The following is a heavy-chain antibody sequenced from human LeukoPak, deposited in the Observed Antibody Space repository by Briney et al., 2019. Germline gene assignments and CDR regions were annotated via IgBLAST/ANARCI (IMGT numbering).Heavy chain of an antibody. V-gene: IGHV3-30-3*01. CDR3: AREEALTTVTTSHLDY. CDR1: GFTFSSYA. CDR2: ISYDGSNK. J-gene: IGHJ4*02. Sequence: GGSLRLSRAASGFTFSSYAMHWVRQAPGKGLEWVAVISYDGSNKYYADSVKGRFTISRDNSKNTLYLQMNSLKAEDTAVYYCAREEALTTVTTSHLDYWGQGTLVTVSS. D-gene: IGHD4-11*01.